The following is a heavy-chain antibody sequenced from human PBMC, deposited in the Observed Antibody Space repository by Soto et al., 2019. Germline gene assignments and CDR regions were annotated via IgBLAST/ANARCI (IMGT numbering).Heavy chain of an antibody. D-gene: IGHD1-1*01. CDR1: GYTFTSYD. J-gene: IGHJ4*02. Sequence: GASVKVSCKASGYTFTSYDIYWVRQATGQGLERMGWMNPNTGNSGYAQKFQGRVTMTSDTSISTAHMELSSLRSEDTAVYYCARRAETNGWNGFGADKYYFDFWGQGTLVTVSS. V-gene: IGHV1-8*01. CDR2: MNPNTGNS. CDR3: ARRAETNGWNGFGADKYYFDF.